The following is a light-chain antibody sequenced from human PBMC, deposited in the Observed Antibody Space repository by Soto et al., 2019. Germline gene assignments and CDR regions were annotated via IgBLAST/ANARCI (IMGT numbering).Light chain of an antibody. CDR2: GAS. CDR3: QQYGTPPLT. Sequence: EIVLTQSPGTLSLSAGEGASLSCRASQTVTNNYLAWYQQKPDQAPRLLIFGASNRATGIPDRFSGSGSGTDFTLSISRLEAEDFAVYYCQQYGTPPLTFGGGARLEVK. CDR1: QTVTNNY. V-gene: IGKV3-20*01. J-gene: IGKJ4*01.